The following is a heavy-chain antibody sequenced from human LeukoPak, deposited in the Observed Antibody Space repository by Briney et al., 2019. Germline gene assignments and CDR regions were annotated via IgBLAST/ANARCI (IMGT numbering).Heavy chain of an antibody. CDR1: GYTFTSYG. V-gene: IGHV1-18*01. D-gene: IGHD6-19*01. Sequence: ASVKVSCKASGYTFTSYGISWVRQAPGQGLEWMGWISAYNGNTNYAQKLQGRVTMTTDTSTSTAYMELRSLRSDDTAVYYCARDTFEVLAVAGTSRTAFDIWGQGTMVTVSS. CDR2: ISAYNGNT. J-gene: IGHJ3*02. CDR3: ARDTFEVLAVAGTSRTAFDI.